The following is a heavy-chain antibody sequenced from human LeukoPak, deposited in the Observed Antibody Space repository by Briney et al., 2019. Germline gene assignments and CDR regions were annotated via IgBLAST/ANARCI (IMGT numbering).Heavy chain of an antibody. J-gene: IGHJ4*02. CDR2: IYYSGST. CDR1: GGSISSYY. CDR3: ARGSFYSSSWYYFDY. V-gene: IGHV4-59*01. Sequence: SETLSLTCTVSGGSISSYYWNWVRQPPGKGLEWIGYIYYSGSTNYNPSLKSRVTISVDTSKNQFSLNMSSATAADTAVYYCARGSFYSSSWYYFDYWGQGTLVTVSS. D-gene: IGHD6-13*01.